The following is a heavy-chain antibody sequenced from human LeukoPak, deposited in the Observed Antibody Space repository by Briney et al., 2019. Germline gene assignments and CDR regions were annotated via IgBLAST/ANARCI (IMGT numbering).Heavy chain of an antibody. Sequence: GESLKISCKGSGYSFTSYWISWVRQMHGKGPEWMGRIDPSDSYTNYSPSFQGHVTISADKSISTAYLQWSSLKASDTAMYYCAAHREATIGQFDYWGQGTLVTVSS. CDR2: IDPSDSYT. D-gene: IGHD5-12*01. J-gene: IGHJ4*02. CDR1: GYSFTSYW. CDR3: AAHREATIGQFDY. V-gene: IGHV5-10-1*01.